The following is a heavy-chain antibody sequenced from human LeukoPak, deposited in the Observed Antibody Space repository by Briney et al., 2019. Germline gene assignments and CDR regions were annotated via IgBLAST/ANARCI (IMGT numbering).Heavy chain of an antibody. V-gene: IGHV3-30*18. Sequence: GRSLRLSCAASGFTFSSHGMRWVRQAPGKGLEWVAVISYDGSNKYYADSVKGRFTISRDNSKNTLYLQMNSLRAEDTAVYYCAKELRGYSYGLRNNWFDPWGQGTLVTVSS. D-gene: IGHD5-18*01. J-gene: IGHJ5*02. CDR2: ISYDGSNK. CDR3: AKELRGYSYGLRNNWFDP. CDR1: GFTFSSHG.